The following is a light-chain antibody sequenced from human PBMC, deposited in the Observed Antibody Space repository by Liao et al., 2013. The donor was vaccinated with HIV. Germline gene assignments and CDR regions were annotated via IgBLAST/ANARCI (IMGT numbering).Light chain of an antibody. CDR1: KLGDKY. CDR3: QAWDSSTTHVV. Sequence: SYQVTQSPSVSVSPGQTVSITCSGDKLGDKYVCWYQQKPGQSPVLVIYQDTKRPSGIPERFSGSNSGNTATLTISGTQAMDEADYYCQAWDSSTTHVVFGGGTKLTVL. CDR2: QDT. J-gene: IGLJ2*01. V-gene: IGLV3-1*01.